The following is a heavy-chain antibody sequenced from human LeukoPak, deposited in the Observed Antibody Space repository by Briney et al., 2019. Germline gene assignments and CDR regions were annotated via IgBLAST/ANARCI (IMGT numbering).Heavy chain of an antibody. V-gene: IGHV3-7*01. Sequence: GGSLRLSCAASGFTFENYWMSWVRQAPGKGPEWVANIKQDGSVEHYLGSVKGRFTISRDNAKNSLILQMNSLRAEDTAVYYCARWAGVTDYWGQGTLVTVSS. CDR1: GFTFENYW. D-gene: IGHD5-18*01. CDR2: IKQDGSVE. CDR3: ARWAGVTDY. J-gene: IGHJ4*02.